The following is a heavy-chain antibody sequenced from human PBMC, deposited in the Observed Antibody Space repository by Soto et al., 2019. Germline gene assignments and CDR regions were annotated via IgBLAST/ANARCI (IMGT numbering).Heavy chain of an antibody. Sequence: SETLSLTCTVSGGSISSGGYYWSWIRQHPGKGLEWIGYIYYSGSTYYNPSLKSRVTISVDTSKNQFSLKLSSVTAADTAVYYCAYSSGSDDYYFDYWGQGTLVTVSS. V-gene: IGHV4-31*03. J-gene: IGHJ4*02. D-gene: IGHD5-12*01. CDR2: IYYSGST. CDR1: GGSISSGGYY. CDR3: AYSSGSDDYYFDY.